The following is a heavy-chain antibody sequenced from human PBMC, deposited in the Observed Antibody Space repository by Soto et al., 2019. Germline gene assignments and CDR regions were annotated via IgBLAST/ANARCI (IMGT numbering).Heavy chain of an antibody. D-gene: IGHD5-12*01. CDR1: GGSFSTYA. CDR3: AAPRTDGYKVPDPSTYYYYGLDV. V-gene: IGHV1-69*06. J-gene: IGHJ6*02. CDR2: IIPIFGTP. Sequence: ASVKVSGKASGGSFSTYAISWVRQAPGQGLEWMGGIIPIFGTPNYAQKFQGRVTITADRSTSTAYLELNSLRSEDTAVYYCAAPRTDGYKVPDPSTYYYYGLDVWGQGTTVTSP.